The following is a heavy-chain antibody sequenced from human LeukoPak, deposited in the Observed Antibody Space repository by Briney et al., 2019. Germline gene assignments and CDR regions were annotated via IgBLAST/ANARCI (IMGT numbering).Heavy chain of an antibody. CDR2: IYYSGST. D-gene: IGHD6-6*01. CDR1: GDSINNYY. CDR3: ARGSNWLDP. J-gene: IGHJ5*02. Sequence: SETLSLICNVPGDSINNYYWSWVRQPPGKGLEWIGHIYYSGSTNYNPTLKSRVTISKDPSKKQVALKLTSVTAADTAVYYCARGSNWLDPWGQGTLVTVSS. V-gene: IGHV4-59*01.